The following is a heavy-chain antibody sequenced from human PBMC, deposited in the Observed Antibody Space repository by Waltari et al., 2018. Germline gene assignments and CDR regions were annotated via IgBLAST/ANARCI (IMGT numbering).Heavy chain of an antibody. CDR1: GYSISSGSY. CDR2: IYHSGST. CDR3: ASVGYCSGGSCRLIDY. J-gene: IGHJ4*02. D-gene: IGHD2-15*01. V-gene: IGHV4-38-2*01. Sequence: QVQLQESGPGLVKPSETLSLTCAVSGYSISSGSYWGWIRQPPGKGLEWIGSIYHSGSTYYNPSLKRRVTISVDTSKNQFSLKLSSVTAADTAVYYCASVGYCSGGSCRLIDYWGQGTLVTVSS.